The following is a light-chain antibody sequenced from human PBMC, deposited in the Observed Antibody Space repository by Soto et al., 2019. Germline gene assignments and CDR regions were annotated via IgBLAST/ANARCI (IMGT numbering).Light chain of an antibody. CDR2: EVT. CDR3: SSYAASNNFYFV. V-gene: IGLV2-8*01. Sequence: QSALTQPPSASGSPGQSVTISCTGTSSDVGGYNYVSLYQQYPGRAPKLMIYEVTKRPSGVPDRFSGSKSGNTASLTVSGLQAEDEADYSCSSYAASNNFYFVFGGGTKVTVL. CDR1: SSDVGGYNY. J-gene: IGLJ3*02.